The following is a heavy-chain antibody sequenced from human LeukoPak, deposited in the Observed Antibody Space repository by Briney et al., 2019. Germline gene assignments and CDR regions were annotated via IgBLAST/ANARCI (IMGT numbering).Heavy chain of an antibody. V-gene: IGHV1-2*02. J-gene: IGHJ4*02. CDR2: INPNSGGT. CDR3: ASGPYCTNGVCPSDY. D-gene: IGHD2-8*01. CDR1: GYTFTGYY. Sequence: ASVKVSCKASGYTFTGYYMHWVRQAPGQGLEWMGWINPNSGGTSYAQKFQGRVTMTRDTSISTAYMERSRLRSDDTAVYYCASGPYCTNGVCPSDYWGQGTLVTVSS.